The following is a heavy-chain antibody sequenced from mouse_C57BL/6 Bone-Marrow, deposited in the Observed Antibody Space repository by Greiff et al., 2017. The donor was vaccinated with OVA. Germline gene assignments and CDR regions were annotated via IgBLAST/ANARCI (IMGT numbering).Heavy chain of an antibody. CDR3: ARQRTARDAMDY. V-gene: IGHV2-9-1*01. CDR2: IWTGGGT. Sequence: VMLVESGPGLVAPSQCLSLTCTVSGFSLTSYAMSWVRQPPGKGLEWLGVIWTGGGTNYNSALKSRLSISNDNSKSQVFLQMNRLQTDDTARYYCARQRTARDAMDYWGQGTSVTVSS. D-gene: IGHD3-3*01. CDR1: GFSLTSYA. J-gene: IGHJ4*01.